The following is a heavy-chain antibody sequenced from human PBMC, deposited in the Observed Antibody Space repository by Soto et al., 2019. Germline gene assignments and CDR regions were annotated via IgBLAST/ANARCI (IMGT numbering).Heavy chain of an antibody. CDR2: ISGSGGST. J-gene: IGHJ4*02. D-gene: IGHD3-22*01. Sequence: PGGSLRLSCAASGFTFSSYAMSRVRQAPGKGLEWVSAISGSGGSTYYADSVKGRFTISRDNSKNTLYLQMNSLRAEDTAVYYCAKDYYDSSGYAPFDYWGQGTLVTVSS. CDR1: GFTFSSYA. CDR3: AKDYYDSSGYAPFDY. V-gene: IGHV3-23*01.